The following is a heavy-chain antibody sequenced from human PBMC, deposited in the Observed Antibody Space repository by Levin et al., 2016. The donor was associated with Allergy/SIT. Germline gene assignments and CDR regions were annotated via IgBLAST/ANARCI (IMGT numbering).Heavy chain of an antibody. V-gene: IGHV3-23*01. CDR1: GFTFSSYW. J-gene: IGHJ5*02. CDR2: ISDGGGST. CDR3: ARSIATGGPNWFDP. D-gene: IGHD6-13*01. Sequence: GGSLRLSCVASGFTFSSYWMSWVRQAPGKGLEWVSAISDGGGSTYYADSVKGRFTISRDNSKNTLYLQMNSLRAEDTAVYYCARSIATGGPNWFDPWGQGTLVTVSS.